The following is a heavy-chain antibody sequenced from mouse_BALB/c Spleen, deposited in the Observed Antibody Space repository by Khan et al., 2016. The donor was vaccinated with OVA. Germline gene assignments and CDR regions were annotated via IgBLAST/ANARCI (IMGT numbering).Heavy chain of an antibody. CDR2: LWAGGST. CDR1: GFSLTSYG. CDR3: ARGDGYYEDAMDY. J-gene: IGHJ4*01. D-gene: IGHD2-3*01. Sequence: VQLQESGPGLVAPSQSLSITCTVSGFSLTSYGIHWVRQPPGKGLEWLGVLWAGGSTNYNSALMSRLCISKDNSKSQVFLKMSSLQTDDTAMYYCARGDGYYEDAMDYWGQGTSGTVSS. V-gene: IGHV2-9*02.